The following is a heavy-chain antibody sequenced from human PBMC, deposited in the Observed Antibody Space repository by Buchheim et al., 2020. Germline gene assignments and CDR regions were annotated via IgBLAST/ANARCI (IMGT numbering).Heavy chain of an antibody. CDR3: AMVVAATDYYYYGMDV. V-gene: IGHV1-2*02. J-gene: IGHJ6*02. Sequence: QVQLVQSGAEVKKPGASVKVSCKASGYTFTGYYMHWVRQAPGQGLEWMGWITPNSGGTNYAQKFQGRVTMTRDTSTSTAYMELGRLRADDTAVYYCAMVVAATDYYYYGMDVWGQGTT. D-gene: IGHD2-15*01. CDR1: GYTFTGYY. CDR2: ITPNSGGT.